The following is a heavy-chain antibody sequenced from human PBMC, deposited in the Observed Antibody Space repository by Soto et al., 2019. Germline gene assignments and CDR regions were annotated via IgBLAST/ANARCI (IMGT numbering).Heavy chain of an antibody. Sequence: SENMSLTRTVSGGSFNYYYWILIRPHPGKGLEWIGEIKHSGLTNYNSSLKSRITMSVDTTKNRFSLKLSSVTAADTAVYYCARVYSTTWSPAASDIWVQRTVVTVSS. J-gene: IGHJ3*02. CDR3: ARVYSTTWSPAASDI. V-gene: IGHV4-34*01. CDR1: GGSFNYYY. D-gene: IGHD2-2*01. CDR2: IKHSGLT.